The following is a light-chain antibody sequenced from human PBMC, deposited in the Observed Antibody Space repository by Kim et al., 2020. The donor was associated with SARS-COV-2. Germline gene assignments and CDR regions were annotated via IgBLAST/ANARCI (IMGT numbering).Light chain of an antibody. CDR3: QQSYSTPFT. V-gene: IGKV1-39*01. Sequence: GSVGDRVTITCRASQSISSYLNRYQQKPAKAPKLLIYAASSLQSGVPSRFSGSGSGTDFTLTISSLQPEDFATYYCQQSYSTPFTVGPGTKVDIK. J-gene: IGKJ3*01. CDR1: QSISSY. CDR2: AAS.